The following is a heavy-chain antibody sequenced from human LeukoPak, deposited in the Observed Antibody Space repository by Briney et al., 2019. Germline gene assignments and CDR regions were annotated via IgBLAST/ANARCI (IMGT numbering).Heavy chain of an antibody. Sequence: GGSLRLSCTTSGFIFANYAMAWVRQSPGKGLEWVSTISASGADTYYADSVKGRFTISRDNSKNTLYLQMNSLRAEDTAVYYCAKSPYSSGWPFDYWGQGTLVTVSS. CDR2: ISASGADT. V-gene: IGHV3-23*01. J-gene: IGHJ4*02. D-gene: IGHD6-19*01. CDR1: GFIFANYA. CDR3: AKSPYSSGWPFDY.